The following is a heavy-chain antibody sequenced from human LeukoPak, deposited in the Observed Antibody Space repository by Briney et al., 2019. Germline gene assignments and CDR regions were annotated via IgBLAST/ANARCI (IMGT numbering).Heavy chain of an antibody. CDR2: IKQDGSEE. V-gene: IGHV3-7*01. CDR3: VREARESGGFDY. D-gene: IGHD2-15*01. CDR1: GFTFKNYW. Sequence: GGSLRLSCAGSGFTFKNYWMSWVRQAPGKGLEWVANIKQDGSEEYYVDSVKGRFTISRDNAKNSLYLQMNSLRAEDTAVYYCVREARESGGFDYWGQGTLVTVSS. J-gene: IGHJ4*02.